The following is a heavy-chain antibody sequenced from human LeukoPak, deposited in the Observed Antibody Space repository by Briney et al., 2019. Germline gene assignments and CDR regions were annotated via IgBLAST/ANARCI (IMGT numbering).Heavy chain of an antibody. D-gene: IGHD4-17*01. Sequence: PGGSLRLSCTASGFTFSSYAMSWVRQAPGKGLEWVSAISGSGGSTYYADSVKARFTISRDNSKNTLYLQMNSLRAEDTAVYYCAKSYDYGDYVPHAFDIWGQGTMVTVSS. CDR2: ISGSGGST. CDR1: GFTFSSYA. V-gene: IGHV3-23*01. J-gene: IGHJ3*02. CDR3: AKSYDYGDYVPHAFDI.